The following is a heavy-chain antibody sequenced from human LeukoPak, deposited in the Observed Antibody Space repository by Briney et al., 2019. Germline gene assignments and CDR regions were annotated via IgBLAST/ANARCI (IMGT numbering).Heavy chain of an antibody. CDR3: ARGGSVYHAFDI. J-gene: IGHJ3*02. D-gene: IGHD2-15*01. CDR2: IFHSGST. CDR1: GGSISTTNW. V-gene: IGHV4-4*02. Sequence: PSGTLSLTCAVSGGSISTTNWWSWVRQPPGKGLEWIGDIFHSGSTNYNPSLKSRVTMSVDKSKNQFSLKLTSVTAADTAVYYCARGGSVYHAFDIWGQGTMVTVSS.